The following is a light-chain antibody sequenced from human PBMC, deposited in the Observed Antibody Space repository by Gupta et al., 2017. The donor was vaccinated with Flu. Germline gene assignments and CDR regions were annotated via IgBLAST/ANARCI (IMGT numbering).Light chain of an antibody. CDR1: RGDIGDYKY. CDR3: SSYATTDTLV. J-gene: IGLJ1*01. V-gene: IGLV2-14*01. Sequence: TRGDIGDYKYVSWYQQFPGKAPKLIIFEVTNRPSGGSSRFSGSKSGNTASLTISGLQAEDEADYFCSSYATTDTLVFGSGTTVTVL. CDR2: EVT.